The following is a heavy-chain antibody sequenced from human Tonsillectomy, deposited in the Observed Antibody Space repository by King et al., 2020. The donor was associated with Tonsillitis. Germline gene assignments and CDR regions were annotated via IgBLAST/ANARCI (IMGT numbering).Heavy chain of an antibody. V-gene: IGHV4-34*01. CDR1: GGSFSGYY. Sequence: VQLQQWGAGLLKPSETLSLTCAVYGGSFSGYYWSWIRQPPGKGLEWIGEINRIGSTNYNPSLKSRVTISVDTSKNQFSLKLSSVTAADTAVYYCARERLETDGFDIWGQGTMVTVSS. D-gene: IGHD3-3*01. CDR3: ARERLETDGFDI. CDR2: INRIGST. J-gene: IGHJ3*02.